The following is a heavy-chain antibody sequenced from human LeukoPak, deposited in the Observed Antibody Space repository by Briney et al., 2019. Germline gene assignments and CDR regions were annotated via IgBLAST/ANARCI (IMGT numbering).Heavy chain of an antibody. CDR3: ASPHSSGWYGGAFDI. Sequence: GESLKISCKGSGHSFTNYWIGWVRQMPGKGLERMGIIYPADSDTRYSPSFQGQVTISADKSTSTAYLQWSSPKASDTAMYYCASPHSSGWYGGAFDIWGQGTMVTVSS. CDR1: GHSFTNYW. D-gene: IGHD6-19*01. CDR2: IYPADSDT. J-gene: IGHJ3*02. V-gene: IGHV5-51*01.